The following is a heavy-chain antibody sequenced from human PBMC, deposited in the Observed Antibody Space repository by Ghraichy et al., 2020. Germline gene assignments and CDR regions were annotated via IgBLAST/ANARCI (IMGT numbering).Heavy chain of an antibody. CDR2: ISYDGSKK. CDR1: GFTFSNYA. D-gene: IGHD2-2*01. J-gene: IGHJ4*02. V-gene: IGHV3-30-3*01. CDR3: ARDQVDGSSSWFDY. Sequence: LSLTCAASGFTFSNYAFHWVRQAPGKGLEWVAIISYDGSKKYYANSVKGRFTISRDNSKNTLSLQMNSLRAEDTAVYYCARDQVDGSSSWFDYWGQGTLVTASS.